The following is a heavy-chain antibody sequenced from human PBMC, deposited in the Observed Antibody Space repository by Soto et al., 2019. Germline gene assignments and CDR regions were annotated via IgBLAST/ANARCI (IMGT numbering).Heavy chain of an antibody. V-gene: IGHV4-59*01. D-gene: IGHD2-2*01. CDR1: GGSISSYY. CDR3: ASSDIVVVPAAMPFDY. J-gene: IGHJ4*02. CDR2: IYYSGST. Sequence: SETLSLTCTVSGGSISSYYWSWIRQPPGKGLEWIGYIYYSGSTNYNPSLKSRVTISVDTSKNQFSLKLSSVTAADTAVYYCASSDIVVVPAAMPFDYWGQGTLVTVSS.